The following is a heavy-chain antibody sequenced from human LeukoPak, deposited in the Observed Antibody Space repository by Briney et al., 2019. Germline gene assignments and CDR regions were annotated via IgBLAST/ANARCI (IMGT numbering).Heavy chain of an antibody. CDR3: AKDFGKGVAGGGEFDY. CDR1: GFTFSSYG. J-gene: IGHJ4*02. CDR2: ISYDGSNK. D-gene: IGHD6-19*01. Sequence: RRSLRLSCAASGFTFSSYGMHWVRQAPGKGLEWVAVISYDGSNKYYADSVKGRFTISRDNSKNTLYLQMNSLRAEDTAVYYCAKDFGKGVAGGGEFDYWGQGTLVTVSS. V-gene: IGHV3-30*18.